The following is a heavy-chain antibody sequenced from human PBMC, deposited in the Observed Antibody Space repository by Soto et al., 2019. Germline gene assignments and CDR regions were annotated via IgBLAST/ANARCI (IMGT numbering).Heavy chain of an antibody. CDR1: GYMFPIYH. V-gene: IGHV5-10-1*01. D-gene: IGHD2-8*01. Sequence: GESLKISCEASGYMFPIYHISWVRQMPGKGLEWVGKIDPSDSRTMYRPSSRARITISVDKSINTAYLEWGRLKASDTAMYYCARHDPNGDFDFRGQGSQVTVSS. CDR3: ARHDPNGDFDF. CDR2: IDPSDSRT. J-gene: IGHJ4*02.